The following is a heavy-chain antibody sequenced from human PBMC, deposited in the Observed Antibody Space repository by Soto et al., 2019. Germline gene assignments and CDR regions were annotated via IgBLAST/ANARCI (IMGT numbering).Heavy chain of an antibody. CDR2: INPGGGST. J-gene: IGHJ6*02. CDR3: ARLYCAGDCSIIPGDYYYGMDV. V-gene: IGHV1-46*01. Sequence: QVQLVQSGAEVKKPGASVKVSCKASGYIFISYYIHWVRQAPGQGLEWMGIINPGGGSTSYAEKFLGRVTMTRDTSTSTVYMELSSLRSEDTAVYYCARLYCAGDCSIIPGDYYYGMDVWGQGTTVTVSS. D-gene: IGHD2-21*02. CDR1: GYIFISYY.